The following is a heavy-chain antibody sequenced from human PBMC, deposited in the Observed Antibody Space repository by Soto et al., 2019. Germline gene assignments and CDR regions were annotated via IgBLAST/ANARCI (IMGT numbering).Heavy chain of an antibody. Sequence: SVKVSCKASGGSCSSYAISWVRQARGQGLGWMGGIIPIFGTANDAQKVQGRVPITADESTSTAYMGLSSLRSEDTAVYYCARDRIAAAGTIYAFDIWGQGTMVT. D-gene: IGHD6-13*01. CDR1: GGSCSSYA. CDR3: ARDRIAAAGTIYAFDI. J-gene: IGHJ3*02. CDR2: IIPIFGTA. V-gene: IGHV1-69*13.